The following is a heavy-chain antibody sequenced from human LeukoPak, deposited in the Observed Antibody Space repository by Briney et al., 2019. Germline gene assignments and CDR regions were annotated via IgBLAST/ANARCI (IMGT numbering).Heavy chain of an antibody. J-gene: IGHJ4*02. D-gene: IGHD3-10*01. V-gene: IGHV3-15*01. CDR2: IKSKTDGGTT. CDR3: TTARLLWFGELADY. Sequence: GGSLRLSCAASGFTFSNAWMSWVRQAPGKGLEWVGRIKSKTDGGTTDYAAPVKGRFTISRDDSKNTPYLQMNSLKTEDTAVYYCTTARLLWFGELADYWGQGTLVTVSS. CDR1: GFTFSNAW.